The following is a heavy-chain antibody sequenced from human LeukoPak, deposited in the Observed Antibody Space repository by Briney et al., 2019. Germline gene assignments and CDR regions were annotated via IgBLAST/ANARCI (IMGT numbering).Heavy chain of an antibody. CDR3: VRDLTATADY. D-gene: IGHD1-7*01. CDR1: GYTFTSYD. V-gene: IGHV1-18*01. Sequence: ASVKVSCKASGYTFTSYDISWVRQAPGQGLEWMGWISAYNGNTNYAQKLQGRVTLTRDTSISTAYMDLSSLRSDDTAVYYCVRDLTATADYWGQGTLVTVSS. CDR2: ISAYNGNT. J-gene: IGHJ4*02.